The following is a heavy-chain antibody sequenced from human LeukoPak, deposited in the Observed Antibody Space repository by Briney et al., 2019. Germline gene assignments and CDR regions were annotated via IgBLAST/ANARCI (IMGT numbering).Heavy chain of an antibody. Sequence: ASVKVSCKTSGYTFTDYYLYWVRQAPGQGPEWMGRISPENGVTKIAQKFQGRVTMTRDTSINTIYMELGRLTGDDTAVYYCARKTTALDYWGQGTQISV. CDR2: ISPENGVT. J-gene: IGHJ4*02. CDR3: ARKTTALDY. CDR1: GYTFTDYY. D-gene: IGHD4-17*01. V-gene: IGHV1-2*06.